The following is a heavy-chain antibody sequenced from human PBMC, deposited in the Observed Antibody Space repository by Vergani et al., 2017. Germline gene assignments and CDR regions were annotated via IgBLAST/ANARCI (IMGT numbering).Heavy chain of an antibody. V-gene: IGHV1-2*02. J-gene: IGHJ6*02. CDR2: INPNSGGT. Sequence: QVQLVQSGAEVKKPGASVKVSCKASGYTFTGYYMHWVRQAPGQGLEWMGWINPNSGGTNYAQKFQGRVTMTRDTSISTAYMELSSLRSEDTAVYYCARDLDRYGDYVYYYYYGMDVWGQGTTVTVSS. CDR1: GYTFTGYY. CDR3: ARDLDRYGDYVYYYYYGMDV. D-gene: IGHD4-17*01.